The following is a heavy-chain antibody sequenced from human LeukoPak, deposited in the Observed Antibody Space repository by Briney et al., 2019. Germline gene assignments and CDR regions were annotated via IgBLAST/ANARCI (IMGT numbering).Heavy chain of an antibody. V-gene: IGHV3-48*03. D-gene: IGHD3-22*01. CDR1: GFTFSSYE. J-gene: IGHJ6*03. Sequence: PGGSLRLSCAASGFTFSSYEMNWVRQAPGKGLEWVSYISSSGSTIYYADSVKGRFTISRDNAKNSLYLQMNSLRAEDTAVYYCAATAGITMIVVGHYYMDVWGKGTTVTISS. CDR2: ISSSGSTI. CDR3: AATAGITMIVVGHYYMDV.